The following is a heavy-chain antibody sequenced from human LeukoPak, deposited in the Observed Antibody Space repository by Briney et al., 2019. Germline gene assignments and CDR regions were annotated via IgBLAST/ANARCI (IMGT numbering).Heavy chain of an antibody. J-gene: IGHJ4*02. CDR2: IGSSGRTI. V-gene: IGHV3-48*03. Sequence: PGGSLRLSCAASGFTFSSYEINWVRQAPGKGLEWVSYIGSSGRTIHYADSVKGRSTISRDNGKNSLYLQMNSLRADDTAVYYCARVGYSSGYWGQGTLVTVSS. D-gene: IGHD6-19*01. CDR1: GFTFSSYE. CDR3: ARVGYSSGY.